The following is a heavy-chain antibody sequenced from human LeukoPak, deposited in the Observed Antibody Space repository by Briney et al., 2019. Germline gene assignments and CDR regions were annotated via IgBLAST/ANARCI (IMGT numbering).Heavy chain of an antibody. CDR2: IREDGGST. Sequence: GGSLRLSCAASGFTFDDYAMHWVRQAPGKGLEWVSLIREDGGSTYYADSVKGRFTISRDNSKNSLYLQMNSLRTEDTALYYCAKGHLGEGTLMEYYYYYYGMDVWGQGTTVTVSS. CDR3: AKGHLGEGTLMEYYYYYYGMDV. J-gene: IGHJ6*02. D-gene: IGHD3-16*01. V-gene: IGHV3-43*02. CDR1: GFTFDDYA.